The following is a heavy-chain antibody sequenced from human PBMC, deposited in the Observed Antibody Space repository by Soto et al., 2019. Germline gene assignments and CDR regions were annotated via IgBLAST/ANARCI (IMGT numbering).Heavy chain of an antibody. D-gene: IGHD4-4*01. CDR1: GYTFTSYY. CDR2: INPSGGST. CDR3: ARYSNYLNAMDV. V-gene: IGHV1-46*01. J-gene: IGHJ6*02. Sequence: GASVKVSCKASGYTFTSYYMHWVRQAPGQGLEWMGVINPSGGSTSYAQKFQGRVTMTRDTSTSTVYMDLSSLRSEDTAVYWCARYSNYLNAMDVWGQGTTVTVSS.